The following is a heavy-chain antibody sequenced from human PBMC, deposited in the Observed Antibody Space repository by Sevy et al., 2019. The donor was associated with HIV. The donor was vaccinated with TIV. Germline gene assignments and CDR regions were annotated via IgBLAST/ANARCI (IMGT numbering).Heavy chain of an antibody. Sequence: GGSLRLSCIGSGFSFSYYGIHWVCQSPGKGLDWVALISHDGINEYYADSVKCRFTISRDNSKNTVYLEMNSLRNEDTAIYFCANAYSGSYSHSYLYALDVWGQGTTVTVSS. J-gene: IGHJ6*02. CDR2: ISHDGINE. CDR3: ANAYSGSYSHSYLYALDV. CDR1: GFSFSYYG. V-gene: IGHV3-30*18. D-gene: IGHD1-26*01.